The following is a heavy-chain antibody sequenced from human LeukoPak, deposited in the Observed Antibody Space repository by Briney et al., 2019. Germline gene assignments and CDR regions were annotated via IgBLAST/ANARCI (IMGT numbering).Heavy chain of an antibody. CDR2: IREDGNEK. CDR3: ARDLAGHYYGSGSSFDY. D-gene: IGHD3-10*01. CDR1: GFTFSSYW. Sequence: GGSLRLSCAASGFTFSSYWMSWVRQAPGKGLEWVANIREDGNEKYYADSVKGQFTISRDNAKNPLFLQMDSLRAEDTAVYYCARDLAGHYYGSGSSFDYWGQGTLVTVSS. V-gene: IGHV3-7*01. J-gene: IGHJ4*02.